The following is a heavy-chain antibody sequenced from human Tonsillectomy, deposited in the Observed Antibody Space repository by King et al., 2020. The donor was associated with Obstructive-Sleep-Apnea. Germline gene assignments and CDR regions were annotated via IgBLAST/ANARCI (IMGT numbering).Heavy chain of an antibody. CDR3: ARDIPYSYGQGGGMDV. J-gene: IGHJ6*02. D-gene: IGHD5-18*01. CDR2: IYSGGGT. Sequence: VQLVESGGGLVQPGGSLRLSCAASGFTVRSNYMTWVRQAPGKGLEWVSVIYSGGGTHYADSVKGRCTISRDNSKNTLYLQMNSLRVEDTAVYYCARDIPYSYGQGGGMDVWGQGTTVTVSS. V-gene: IGHV3-66*01. CDR1: GFTVRSNY.